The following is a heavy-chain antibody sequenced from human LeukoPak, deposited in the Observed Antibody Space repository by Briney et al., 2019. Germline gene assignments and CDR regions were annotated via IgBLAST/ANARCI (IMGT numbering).Heavy chain of an antibody. V-gene: IGHV4-34*01. CDR2: INHSGST. CDR3: ARGRGMGYCSGGSCYPYYFDY. J-gene: IGHJ4*02. Sequence: SGTLSLTCAVYGGSFSGYYWSWIRQPPGKGLEWIGEINHSGSTNYNPSLKSRVTISVDTSKNQFSLKLSSVTAADTAVYYCARGRGMGYCSGGSCYPYYFDYWGQGTLVTVSS. D-gene: IGHD2-15*01. CDR1: GGSFSGYY.